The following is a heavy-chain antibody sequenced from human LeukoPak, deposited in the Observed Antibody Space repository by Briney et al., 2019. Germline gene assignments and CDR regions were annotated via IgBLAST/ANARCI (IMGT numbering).Heavy chain of an antibody. V-gene: IGHV3-7*01. J-gene: IGHJ4*02. CDR3: TRDLQYYDTSGYVAPLIDY. CDR1: GFTFSNHW. D-gene: IGHD3-22*01. CDR2: IKQDGSLK. Sequence: GGSLTLSCAASGFTFSNHWMSWVRQAPGKGLEWVANIKQDGSLKYYVDSVKGRFTISRDNAENSLYLQLNSLRAEDTAVYYCTRDLQYYDTSGYVAPLIDYWGQGTLVTVSS.